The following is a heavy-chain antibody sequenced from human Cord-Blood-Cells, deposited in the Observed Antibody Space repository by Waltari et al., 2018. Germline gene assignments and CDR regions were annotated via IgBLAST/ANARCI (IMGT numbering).Heavy chain of an antibody. Sequence: EVQLLESGGGLVQPGGSLRLPCAASGFPLSSYSMSWVRQAPGKGLEWVSAISGSGGSTYYADSVKGRFTISRDNSKNTLYLQMNSLRAEDTAVYYCAKDAGQQQLVLAFDIWGQGTMVTVSS. J-gene: IGHJ3*02. CDR1: GFPLSSYS. CDR3: AKDAGQQQLVLAFDI. D-gene: IGHD6-13*01. CDR2: ISGSGGST. V-gene: IGHV3-23*01.